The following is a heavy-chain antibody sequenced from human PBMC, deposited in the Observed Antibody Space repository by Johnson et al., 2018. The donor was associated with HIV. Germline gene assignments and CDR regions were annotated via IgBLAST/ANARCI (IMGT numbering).Heavy chain of an antibody. Sequence: VQLVESGGGLVQPGGSLRLSCTASGFTFGDYVMSWVRQAPGKGLEWVSGINWNGGSTGYSDSVKGRFTISRDNAKNSLYLQMNSLRAEDTAVYYCARDFLAYYGSGTYYKSAFDIWGQGTLVTVSS. V-gene: IGHV3-20*04. J-gene: IGHJ3*02. CDR2: INWNGGST. D-gene: IGHD3-10*01. CDR1: GFTFGDYV. CDR3: ARDFLAYYGSGTYYKSAFDI.